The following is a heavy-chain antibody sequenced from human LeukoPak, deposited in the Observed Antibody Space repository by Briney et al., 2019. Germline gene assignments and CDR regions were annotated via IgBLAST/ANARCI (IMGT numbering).Heavy chain of an antibody. V-gene: IGHV3-30*02. CDR2: IHHDGSNK. D-gene: IGHD6-19*01. CDR3: TRNSGWYGLS. Sequence: GGSLRLSCAASGFTFSSYGMHWVRQAPGKGLDWVAFIHHDGSNKYYADSVKGRFTISRDNSNNTLFLHLNSLRGEDTAVYYCTRNSGWYGLSWGQGTLVTVSS. CDR1: GFTFSSYG. J-gene: IGHJ1*01.